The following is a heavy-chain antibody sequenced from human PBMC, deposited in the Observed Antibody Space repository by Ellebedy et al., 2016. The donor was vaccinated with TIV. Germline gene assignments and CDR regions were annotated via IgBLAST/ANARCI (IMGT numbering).Heavy chain of an antibody. CDR2: IIPIFGTA. J-gene: IGHJ3*02. CDR3: AREAYCGGDCYSPSGYINDAFDI. V-gene: IGHV1-69*13. D-gene: IGHD2-21*02. CDR1: GGTFSSYA. Sequence: SVKVSXXASGGTFSSYAISWVRQAPGQGLEWMGGIIPIFGTANYAQKFQGRVTITADESTSTAYMELSSLRSEDTAVYYCAREAYCGGDCYSPSGYINDAFDIWGQGTMVTVSS.